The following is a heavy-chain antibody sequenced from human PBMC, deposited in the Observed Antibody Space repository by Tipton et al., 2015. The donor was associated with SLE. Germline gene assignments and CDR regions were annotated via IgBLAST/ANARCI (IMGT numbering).Heavy chain of an antibody. CDR3: AREWGHDYGLDY. CDR1: GYIFTNYG. J-gene: IGHJ4*02. V-gene: IGHV1-18*01. Sequence: QSGAEVKRPGASVRVSCKASGYIFTNYGFSWVRQAPGQGLEWMGWINAYNGNTNYAENFQGRVTMTTDTSTNTAYLDLRSLRSDDTAVYYCAREWGHDYGLDYWGQGTLVTVSS. D-gene: IGHD4-17*01. CDR2: INAYNGNT.